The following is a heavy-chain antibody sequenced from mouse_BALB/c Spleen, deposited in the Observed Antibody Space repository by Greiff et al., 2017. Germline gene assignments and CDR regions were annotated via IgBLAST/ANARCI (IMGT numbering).Heavy chain of an antibody. Sequence: QLSCKASGYTFTSYWMNWVKQRPGRGLEWIGRIDPSDSETHYNQKFKDKATLTVDKSSSTAYIQLSSLTSEDSAVYYCARRNDGYYYYAMDYWGQGTSVTVSS. D-gene: IGHD2-3*01. CDR3: ARRNDGYYYYAMDY. CDR1: GYTFTSYW. V-gene: IGHV1-61*01. CDR2: IDPSDSET. J-gene: IGHJ4*01.